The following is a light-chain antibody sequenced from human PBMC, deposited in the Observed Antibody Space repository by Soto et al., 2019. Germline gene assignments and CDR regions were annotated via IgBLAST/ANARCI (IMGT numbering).Light chain of an antibody. CDR3: QQYNSYSWT. V-gene: IGKV1-5*01. CDR2: DAS. J-gene: IGKJ1*01. Sequence: DIQMSQSPATLYASVGDIVTITCRASQSISSWLAWYQQKPGKAPKLLIYDASSLESGVPSRFSGSGSGTEFTLTISSLQPDDFATYYCQQYNSYSWTFGQGTKVDIK. CDR1: QSISSW.